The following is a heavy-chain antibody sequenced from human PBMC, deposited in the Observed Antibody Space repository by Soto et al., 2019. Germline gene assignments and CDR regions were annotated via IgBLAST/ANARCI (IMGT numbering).Heavy chain of an antibody. V-gene: IGHV3-33*01. D-gene: IGHD5-18*01. CDR3: AREGGIQLWTSYYYYGMDV. J-gene: IGHJ6*02. CDR2: IWYDGSNK. CDR1: GFTFSSYG. Sequence: GGSLRLSCAASGFTFSSYGMHWVRQAPGKGLEWVAVIWYDGSNKYYADSVKGRFTISRDNSKNTLYLQMNSLRAEDTAVYYCAREGGIQLWTSYYYYGMDVWGQGTTVTVSS.